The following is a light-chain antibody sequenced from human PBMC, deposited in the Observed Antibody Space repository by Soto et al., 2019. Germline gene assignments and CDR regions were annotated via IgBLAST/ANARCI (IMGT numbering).Light chain of an antibody. CDR2: KVS. Sequence: DVVMTQSPLSLPVTLGQPASISCRSSRSLIHSDGNTYLNWFQQRPGQSPRRLIYKVSDRESGVLDRFTGSGSGTDFTLRISRVEAEDVAVYYCMEATHWPRYTFGQGTKLEIK. J-gene: IGKJ2*01. V-gene: IGKV2-30*02. CDR1: RSLIHSDGNTY. CDR3: MEATHWPRYT.